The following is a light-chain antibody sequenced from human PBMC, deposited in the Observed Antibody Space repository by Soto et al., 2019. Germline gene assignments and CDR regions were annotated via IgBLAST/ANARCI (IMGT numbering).Light chain of an antibody. CDR2: EVS. CDR3: SSYTSSSTPYV. Sequence: QSALTQPASVSGSPGQSITISYTGTSSVVGGYNYVSWFQQHPGKAPKLMIYEVSNRPSGFSNRFSGSKSGNTASLTISGLQAEDEADYYCSSYTSSSTPYVSGTGTKLTVL. V-gene: IGLV2-14*01. CDR1: SSVVGGYNY. J-gene: IGLJ1*01.